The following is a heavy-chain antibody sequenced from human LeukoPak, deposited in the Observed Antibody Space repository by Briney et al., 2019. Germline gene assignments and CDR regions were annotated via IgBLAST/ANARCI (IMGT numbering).Heavy chain of an antibody. CDR3: AKSSGGSRPHSRIFDF. CDR2: VGPDGDER. Sequence: GTSLRLSCEASGLSFNSYAMNWVRRAPGKGLEWVAVVGPDGDERFYADSVRGRFTISRDNSNNRMFLQMSSLRAEDTATYYCAKSSGGSRPHSRIFDFWGQGTMVTVSS. CDR1: GLSFNSYA. V-gene: IGHV3-23*01. D-gene: IGHD5-18*01. J-gene: IGHJ4*02.